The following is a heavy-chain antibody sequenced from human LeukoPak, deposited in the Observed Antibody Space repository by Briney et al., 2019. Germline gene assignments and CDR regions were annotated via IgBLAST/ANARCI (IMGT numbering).Heavy chain of an antibody. CDR2: ISSSGSTI. D-gene: IGHD3-10*02. V-gene: IGHV3-48*03. J-gene: IGHJ6*04. CDR1: GFTFSSYG. Sequence: PGGSLRLSCAASGFTFSSYGMNWVCQAPGKGLEWVSYISSSGSTIYYADSVKGRFTISRDNAKNSLYLQMNSLRAEDTAVYYCAELGITMIGGVWGKGTTVTISS. CDR3: AELGITMIGGV.